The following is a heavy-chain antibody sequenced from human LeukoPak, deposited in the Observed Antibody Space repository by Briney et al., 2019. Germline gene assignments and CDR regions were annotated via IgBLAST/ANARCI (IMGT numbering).Heavy chain of an antibody. CDR2: IWYDGSNK. J-gene: IGHJ4*01. CDR3: AKGDYYDSSGYYVGLYYFDY. Sequence: GGSLRLSCAASGFTFSSYGMHWVRQAPGRGLEWVAVIWYDGSNKYYADSVKGRFTISRDNSKNTLYLQMNSLRAEDTAVYYCAKGDYYDSSGYYVGLYYFDYWGQRTLVTVSS. D-gene: IGHD3-22*01. CDR1: GFTFSSYG. V-gene: IGHV3-33*06.